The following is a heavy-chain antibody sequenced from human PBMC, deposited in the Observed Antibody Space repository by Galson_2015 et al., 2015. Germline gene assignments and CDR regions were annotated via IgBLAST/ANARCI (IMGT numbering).Heavy chain of an antibody. D-gene: IGHD6-19*01. CDR2: IKQDGSEK. CDR3: ARVRRSGGWLVLGFDY. CDR1: GFTFSSYW. J-gene: IGHJ4*02. V-gene: IGHV3-7*01. Sequence: SLRLSCAASGFTFSSYWMSWVRQAPGKGLEWVANIKQDGSEKYYVDSVKGRFTISRDNAKNSLYLQMNSLRAEDTAVYYCARVRRSGGWLVLGFDYWGQGTLVTVSS.